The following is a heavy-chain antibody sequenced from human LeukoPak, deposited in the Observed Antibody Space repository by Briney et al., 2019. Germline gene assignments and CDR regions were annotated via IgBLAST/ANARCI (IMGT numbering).Heavy chain of an antibody. J-gene: IGHJ4*02. D-gene: IGHD3-22*01. CDR2: IFYNGNT. CDR1: GDSISRSSYY. CDR3: ARASYSYDINGWVPFDY. V-gene: IGHV4-39*07. Sequence: SETLSLTCTVSGDSISRSSYYWGWIRQPPGKGLEWIGSIFYNGNTYYKPSLKSRVSISVDTSKNQFSLRLSSVTAADTAVYYCARASYSYDINGWVPFDYWGQGTLVTVSS.